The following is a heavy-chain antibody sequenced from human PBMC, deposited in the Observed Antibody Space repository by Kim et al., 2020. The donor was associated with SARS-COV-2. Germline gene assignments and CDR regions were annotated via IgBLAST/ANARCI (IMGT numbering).Heavy chain of an antibody. CDR3: ARVPSSMVRGLYGMDV. V-gene: IGHV4-39*07. D-gene: IGHD3-10*01. CDR1: GGSISSSNYY. J-gene: IGHJ6*02. CDR2: VYYTGSI. Sequence: SETLSLTCTVSGGSISSSNYYWGWIRQPPGKGLEWIGSVYYTGSINYNPSLKSRVTISIDTSKNQFSLKLSSVTAADTAVYYCARVPSSMVRGLYGMDVWGQRTTVTVSS.